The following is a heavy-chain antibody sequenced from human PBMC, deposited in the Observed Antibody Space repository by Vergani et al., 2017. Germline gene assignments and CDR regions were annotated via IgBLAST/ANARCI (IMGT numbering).Heavy chain of an antibody. Sequence: QVQLQESGPGLVKPSETLSLTCTVSGGSISSYYWSWIRQPPGKGLEWIGYIYYSGSTNYNPSLKSRVTISVDTSKNQFSLKLSSVTAADTAVYYCARESGSYYYDSSGYYTDDAFDIWDQGTMVTVSS. CDR1: GGSISSYY. D-gene: IGHD3-22*01. J-gene: IGHJ3*02. CDR3: ARESGSYYYDSSGYYTDDAFDI. V-gene: IGHV4-59*01. CDR2: IYYSGST.